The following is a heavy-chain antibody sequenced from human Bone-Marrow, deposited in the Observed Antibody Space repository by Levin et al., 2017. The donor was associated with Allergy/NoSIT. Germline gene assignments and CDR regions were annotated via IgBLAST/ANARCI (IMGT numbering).Heavy chain of an antibody. CDR1: GFTFSSSW. V-gene: IGHV3-74*01. CDR2: MNRDGSST. Sequence: GESLKISCAASGFTFSSSWMHWVRQVPGKGLVWVSRMNRDGSSTDYADSVKGRFTISRDNAKSTLYLQMNSLRVEDTGVNYCARALREMAGYYGMDVWGQGTTVTVSS. J-gene: IGHJ6*02. D-gene: IGHD5-24*01. CDR3: ARALREMAGYYGMDV.